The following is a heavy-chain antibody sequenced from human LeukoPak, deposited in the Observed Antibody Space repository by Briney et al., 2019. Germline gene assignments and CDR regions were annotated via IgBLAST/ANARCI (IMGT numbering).Heavy chain of an antibody. J-gene: IGHJ4*02. CDR3: VSPRGFSYGYFDY. Sequence: SETLSLTCTVSGGSISSRSFYWGWIRQPPGKGLEWIGSIYYSKNTYYNPSLKSRVTISADTSKNQFSLTLGSVSATDTAVYYCVSPRGFSYGYFDYWGQGTLVTVSS. CDR1: GGSISSRSFY. V-gene: IGHV4-39*01. D-gene: IGHD5-18*01. CDR2: IYYSKNT.